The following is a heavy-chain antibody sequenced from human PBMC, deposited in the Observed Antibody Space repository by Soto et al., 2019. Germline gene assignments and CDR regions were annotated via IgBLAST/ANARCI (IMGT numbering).Heavy chain of an antibody. Sequence: PGGSLRLSCAASGLIFSNYKMHWVRQAPGKGLMWVSRINTDGSITDYADSVKGRFTVSRDNAKNTLYLQMNSLRAEDTAVYYCARDTDGLHYWGQGTLVTVSS. CDR3: ARDTDGLHY. V-gene: IGHV3-74*01. CDR2: INTDGSIT. J-gene: IGHJ4*02. CDR1: GLIFSNYK.